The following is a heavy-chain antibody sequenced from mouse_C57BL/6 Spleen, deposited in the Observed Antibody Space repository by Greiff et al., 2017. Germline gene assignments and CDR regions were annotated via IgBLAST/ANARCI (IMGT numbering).Heavy chain of an antibody. V-gene: IGHV1-76*01. CDR1: GYTFTDYY. Sequence: QVQLQQSGAELVRPGASVKLSCKASGYTFTDYYINWVKQRPGQGLEWIARIYPGSGNTYYNEKFKGKATLTAEKSSSTAYMQLSSLTSEDSAVYFCARSTGTRYFDVWGTGTTVTVSS. J-gene: IGHJ1*03. CDR2: IYPGSGNT. CDR3: ARSTGTRYFDV. D-gene: IGHD4-1*01.